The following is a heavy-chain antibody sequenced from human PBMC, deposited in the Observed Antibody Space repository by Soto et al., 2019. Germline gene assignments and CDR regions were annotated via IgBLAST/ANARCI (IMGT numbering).Heavy chain of an antibody. CDR3: AKDVVPAGVRKNYFHY. CDR1: GFTFDDYA. Sequence: EVQLVESGGGLVQPGRSLRLSCAASGFTFDDYAMHWVRQAPGKGLEWVSGLSWNSGSIVYADSVKGRFTISRDNAKNSLYLQMNSLRAEDTALYYCAKDVVPAGVRKNYFHYCGQGTLVTVSS. D-gene: IGHD2-2*01. CDR2: LSWNSGSI. J-gene: IGHJ4*02. V-gene: IGHV3-9*01.